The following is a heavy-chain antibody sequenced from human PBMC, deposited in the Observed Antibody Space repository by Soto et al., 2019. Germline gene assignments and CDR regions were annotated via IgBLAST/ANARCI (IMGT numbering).Heavy chain of an antibody. D-gene: IGHD2-15*01. V-gene: IGHV3-64*01. Sequence: TGGSLRLSCAASGFTFSNYAFHGVRQAPGEGLEYVSAISGNGDNTYYANSVKGRFTISRDNSKNTLYLQMGSLRAEDMGVYFCAREVVAATYDYWGQGALVTVSS. CDR1: GFTFSNYA. J-gene: IGHJ4*02. CDR3: AREVVAATYDY. CDR2: ISGNGDNT.